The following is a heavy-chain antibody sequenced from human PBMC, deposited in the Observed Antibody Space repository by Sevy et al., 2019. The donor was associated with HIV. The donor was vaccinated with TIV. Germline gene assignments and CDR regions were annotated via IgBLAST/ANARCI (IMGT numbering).Heavy chain of an antibody. CDR1: GGTFSSYA. CDR2: IIPILGIA. CDR3: ARILRYCSGGSCYSGGENWFDP. Sequence: ASVKVSCKASGGTFSSYAISWVRQAPGQGLEWMGGIIPILGIANYAQKFQGRVTITADKSTRTAYMELSSLRSEDTAVYYCARILRYCSGGSCYSGGENWFDPWGQGTLVTVSS. J-gene: IGHJ5*02. D-gene: IGHD2-15*01. V-gene: IGHV1-69*10.